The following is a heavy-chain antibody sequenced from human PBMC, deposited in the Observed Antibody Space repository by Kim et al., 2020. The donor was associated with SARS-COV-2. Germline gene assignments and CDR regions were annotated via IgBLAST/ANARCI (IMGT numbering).Heavy chain of an antibody. Sequence: GWSLRLSCAASGFTFSSYAMSWVRQAPGKGLEWVSAISGSGGSTYYADSVKGRFTISRDNSKNTLYLQMNSLRAEDTAVYYCAKDSSDRIVVVITFWGQGTLVTVSS. CDR2: ISGSGGST. CDR1: GFTFSSYA. V-gene: IGHV3-23*01. J-gene: IGHJ4*02. D-gene: IGHD3-22*01. CDR3: AKDSSDRIVVVITF.